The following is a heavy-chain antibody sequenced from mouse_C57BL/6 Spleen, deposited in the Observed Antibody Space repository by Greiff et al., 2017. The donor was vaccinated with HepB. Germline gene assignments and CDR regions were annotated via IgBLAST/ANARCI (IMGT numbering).Heavy chain of an antibody. D-gene: IGHD1-1*01. Sequence: QVQLQQPGAELVKPGASVKLSCKASGYTFTSYWMHWVKQRPGRGLEWIGRIDPNSGGTTYNEKFKSKATLTVDKPSSTAYMQLSSLTSEDSAVYYCARDYDSKEEAWFAYWGQGTLVTVSA. CDR1: GYTFTSYW. J-gene: IGHJ3*01. V-gene: IGHV1-72*01. CDR3: ARDYDSKEEAWFAY. CDR2: IDPNSGGT.